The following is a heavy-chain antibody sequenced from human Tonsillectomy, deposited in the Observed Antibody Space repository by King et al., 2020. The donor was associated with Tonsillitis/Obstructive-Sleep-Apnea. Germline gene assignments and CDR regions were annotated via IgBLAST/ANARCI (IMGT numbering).Heavy chain of an antibody. V-gene: IGHV3-15*01. J-gene: IGHJ4*02. CDR2: IKSKTDGGTT. Sequence: VQLVESGGGLVKPGGSLRLSCAASGFTFSNAWMSWVRQAPGKGLEWVGRIKSKTDGGTTDYAAPVKGRFTISRDDSKNTLYLQMNSLKTEDTAVYYFTTEEERITIFGVVIMVDYWGQGTLVTVSS. CDR1: GFTFSNAW. CDR3: TTEEERITIFGVVIMVDY. D-gene: IGHD3-3*01.